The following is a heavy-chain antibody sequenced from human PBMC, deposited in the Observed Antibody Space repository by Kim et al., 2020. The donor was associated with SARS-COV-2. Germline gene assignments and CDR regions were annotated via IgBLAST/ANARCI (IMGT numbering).Heavy chain of an antibody. D-gene: IGHD6-19*01. V-gene: IGHV1-69*04. J-gene: IGHJ5*02. CDR3: ARGGEIAVAGTSWFDP. Sequence: KFQGRVTITADKSTSTAYMELSSLRSEDTAVYYCARGGEIAVAGTSWFDPWGQGTLVTVSS.